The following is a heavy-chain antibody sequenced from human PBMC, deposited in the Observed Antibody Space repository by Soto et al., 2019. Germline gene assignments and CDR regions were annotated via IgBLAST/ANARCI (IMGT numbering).Heavy chain of an antibody. Sequence: SGPTLVNPTQTLTLTCTFSGFSLSTSGVGVGWIRQPPGKALEWLALIYWNDDKRYSPSLKSRLTITKDTSKNQVVLTMTNMDPVDTATYYCAHSGFYDSSGSWITGIYYFDYWGQGTLVTVSS. D-gene: IGHD3-22*01. CDR1: GFSLSTSGVG. CDR2: IYWNDDK. CDR3: AHSGFYDSSGSWITGIYYFDY. V-gene: IGHV2-5*01. J-gene: IGHJ4*02.